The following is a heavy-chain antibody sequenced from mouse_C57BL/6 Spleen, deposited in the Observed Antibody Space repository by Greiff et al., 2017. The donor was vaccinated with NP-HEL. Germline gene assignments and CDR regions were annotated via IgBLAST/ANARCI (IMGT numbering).Heavy chain of an antibody. D-gene: IGHD2-2*01. Sequence: EVKLMESGEGLVKPGGSLKLSCAASGFTFSSYAMSWVRQTPEKRLEWVAYISSGGDYIYYADTVKGRFTISRDNARNTLYLQMSSLKSENTAMYYCTRVDGYDRDFDYWGQGTTLTVSS. CDR1: GFTFSSYA. CDR3: TRVDGYDRDFDY. CDR2: ISSGGDYI. V-gene: IGHV5-9-1*02. J-gene: IGHJ2*01.